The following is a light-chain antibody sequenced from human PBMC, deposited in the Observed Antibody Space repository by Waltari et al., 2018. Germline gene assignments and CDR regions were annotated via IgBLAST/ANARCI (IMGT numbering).Light chain of an antibody. CDR1: NSNIGRNY. J-gene: IGLJ2*01. V-gene: IGLV1-47*02. CDR3: ASWDDGLSGLI. CDR2: SNN. Sequence: QSVVTQPPSASGTPGQSVTISCSGTNSNIGRNYVYWYQQFPGMAPKLLLYSNNRRPSGVPDRFSVSKSGTSASLAINGLRSEDEAHYYCASWDDGLSGLIFGGGTELTV.